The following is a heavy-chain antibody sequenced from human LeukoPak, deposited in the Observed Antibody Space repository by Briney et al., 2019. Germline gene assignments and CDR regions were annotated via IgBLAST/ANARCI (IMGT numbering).Heavy chain of an antibody. CDR2: INPNSGGT. CDR3: ARDDEGAFDI. J-gene: IGHJ3*02. Sequence: ASVKVSCKASASPFTAYYMHWVRQAPGQGLEWMGWINPNSGGTNYAQKFQGRVTMTRDTSISTAYMELSRLRSDDTAVYYCARDDEGAFDIWGQGTMVTVSS. V-gene: IGHV1-2*02. CDR1: ASPFTAYY.